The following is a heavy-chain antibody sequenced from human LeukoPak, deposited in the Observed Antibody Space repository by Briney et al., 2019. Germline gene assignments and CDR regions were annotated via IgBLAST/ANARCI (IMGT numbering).Heavy chain of an antibody. CDR1: GFTFSDYS. CDR2: ISGRSSTI. V-gene: IGHV3-48*04. CDR3: ARDERGGYSYGLGFDY. J-gene: IGHJ4*02. D-gene: IGHD5-18*01. Sequence: GGSLRLSCAASGFTFSDYSMNWVRQAPGKWLEWVSYISGRSSTIHYADSVKGRFTISRDNAKNSLYLQMNSLRAEDTAVYYCARDERGGYSYGLGFDYWGQGSLVTVSS.